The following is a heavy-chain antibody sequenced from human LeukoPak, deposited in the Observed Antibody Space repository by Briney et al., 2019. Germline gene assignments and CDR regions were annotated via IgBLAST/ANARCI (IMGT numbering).Heavy chain of an antibody. CDR2: INHSGST. CDR1: GGSFSGYY. Sequence: KTSETLSLTCAVYGGSFSGYYWSWIRQPPGKGPEWIGEINHSGSTNYNPSLKSRVTISVDTSKNQFSLKLSSVTAADTAVYYCALLEGDCSGGSCYSYGMDVWGQGTTVTVSS. J-gene: IGHJ6*02. CDR3: ALLEGDCSGGSCYSYGMDV. D-gene: IGHD2-15*01. V-gene: IGHV4-34*01.